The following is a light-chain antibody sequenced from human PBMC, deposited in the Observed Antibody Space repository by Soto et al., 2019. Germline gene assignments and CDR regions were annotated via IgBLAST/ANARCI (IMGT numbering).Light chain of an antibody. J-gene: IGKJ1*01. V-gene: IGKV1-39*01. CDR2: AAS. Sequence: DIQMTQSPSSLFASVGDRVTITCRASQSISNYLNWYQQKPGKAPILLMYAASSLQSGVPSRFSGSGSGTDFTLTITSLQPEDFATYYCQQSYSTPRTFGQGTKVEIK. CDR1: QSISNY. CDR3: QQSYSTPRT.